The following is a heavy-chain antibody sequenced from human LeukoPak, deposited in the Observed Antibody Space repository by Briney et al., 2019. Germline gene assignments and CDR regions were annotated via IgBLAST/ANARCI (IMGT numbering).Heavy chain of an antibody. J-gene: IGHJ4*02. CDR3: ARGRQNYNLPQDPPDY. Sequence: PSVKVSCKASGYTFTAYYMYWVRQAPGQGPEWMGWINPNSGGTKYAQQFQGRVTMTRDKSITTAYMKLTRLRFDDTAVYFCARGRQNYNLPQDPPDYWGQGTLVTVSS. CDR2: INPNSGGT. D-gene: IGHD1-1*01. CDR1: GYTFTAYY. V-gene: IGHV1-2*02.